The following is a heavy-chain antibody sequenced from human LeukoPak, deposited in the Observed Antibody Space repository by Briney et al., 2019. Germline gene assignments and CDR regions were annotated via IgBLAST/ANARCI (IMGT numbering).Heavy chain of an antibody. CDR2: IFPIFGTA. CDR1: GGTFSSYA. CDR3: ASQYYYDSSGYYYGEYFDY. D-gene: IGHD3-22*01. V-gene: IGHV1-69*05. J-gene: IGHJ4*02. Sequence: SVKVSCKASGGTFSSYAISWVGQAPGQGLEWMGGIFPIFGTANYAQKFQGRVTITTDESTSTAYMELSSLRSEDTAVYYCASQYYYDSSGYYYGEYFDYWGQGTLVTVSS.